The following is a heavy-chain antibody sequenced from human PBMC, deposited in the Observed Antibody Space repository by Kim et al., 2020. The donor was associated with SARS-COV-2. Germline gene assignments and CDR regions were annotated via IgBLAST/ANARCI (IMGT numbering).Heavy chain of an antibody. D-gene: IGHD2-15*01. V-gene: IGHV3-74*01. CDR3: ARLGSILP. J-gene: IGHJ5*02. CDR2: GSST. Sequence: GSSTSYADSGTGRFPISRDNAKNTLYLQMNSLRAEDTAVYYCARLGSILPWGQGTLVTVSS.